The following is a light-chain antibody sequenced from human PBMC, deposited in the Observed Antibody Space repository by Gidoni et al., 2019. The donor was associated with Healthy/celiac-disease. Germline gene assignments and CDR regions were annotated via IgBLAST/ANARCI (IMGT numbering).Light chain of an antibody. CDR2: AAS. Sequence: QLTQSPSSLSVSVRDRVTITARASQGISSYLAWYQQKPEKAPKLLIYAASTLQSGVPSRFSGSGSGTDFTLTISSLQPEDVATYYCQQLNSYPLTFGGGTKVEIK. J-gene: IGKJ4*01. CDR1: QGISSY. V-gene: IGKV1-9*01. CDR3: QQLNSYPLT.